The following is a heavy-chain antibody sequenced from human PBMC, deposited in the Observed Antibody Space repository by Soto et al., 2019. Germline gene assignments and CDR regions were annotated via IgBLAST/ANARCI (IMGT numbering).Heavy chain of an antibody. CDR3: ARDPGIAEYYFDY. CDR1: GFTFSSYA. V-gene: IGHV3-30-3*01. D-gene: IGHD6-13*01. Sequence: QVQLVESGGGVVQPGRSLRLSCAASGFTFSSYAMHWVRQAPGKGLEWVAVISYDGSNKYYADSVKGRFTISRDNSKNTLYLQMNSLRAEDTAVYYYARDPGIAEYYFDYWGQGTLVTVSS. J-gene: IGHJ4*02. CDR2: ISYDGSNK.